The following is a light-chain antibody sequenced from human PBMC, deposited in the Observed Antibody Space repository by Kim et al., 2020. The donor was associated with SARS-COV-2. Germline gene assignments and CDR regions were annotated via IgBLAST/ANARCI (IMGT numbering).Light chain of an antibody. CDR3: QQANSFPHT. V-gene: IGKV1-12*01. CDR1: QRINNW. Sequence: DIQMTQSPSSVSASVGDRVTIICRASQRINNWLVWYQQKPGKAPKLLVYAASTLQSGVPSRFSGSGSGTDFTLTINNLQPEDFATYYCQQANSFPHTFGQGTKLEIK. CDR2: AAS. J-gene: IGKJ2*01.